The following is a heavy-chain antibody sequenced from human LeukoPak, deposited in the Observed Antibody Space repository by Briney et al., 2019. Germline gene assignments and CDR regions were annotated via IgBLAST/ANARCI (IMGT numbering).Heavy chain of an antibody. CDR2: IIPILGIA. CDR3: ARDPDTAGYFDY. CDR1: GYTFRNYG. V-gene: IGHV1-69*04. D-gene: IGHD5-18*01. Sequence: ASVKVSCKASGYTFRNYGITWVRQAPGQGLEWMGRIIPILGIANYAQKFQGRVTITADKSTSTAYMELSSLRSEDTAVYYCARDPDTAGYFDYWGQGTLVTVSS. J-gene: IGHJ4*02.